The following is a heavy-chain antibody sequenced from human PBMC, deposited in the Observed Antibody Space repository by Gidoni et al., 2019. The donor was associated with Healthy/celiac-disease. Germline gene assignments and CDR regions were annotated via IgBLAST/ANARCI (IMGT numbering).Heavy chain of an antibody. V-gene: IGHV3-53*01. J-gene: IGHJ4*02. CDR1: AFTVSSNY. D-gene: IGHD6-19*01. CDR3: ARGPYSSGWITVDY. Sequence: EVQLVESGGGLIQPGGSLRLSCAASAFTVSSNYMRWVRQAPGKGLEWVSVIYSGGSTYYADSVKGRFTISRDNSKNTLYLQMNSLRAEDTAVYYCARGPYSSGWITVDYWGQGTLVTVSS. CDR2: IYSGGST.